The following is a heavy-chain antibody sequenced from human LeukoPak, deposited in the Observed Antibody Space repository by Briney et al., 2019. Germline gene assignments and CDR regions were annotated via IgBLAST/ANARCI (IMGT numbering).Heavy chain of an antibody. J-gene: IGHJ4*02. CDR3: ARWAANQGQLWFDY. Sequence: GDSLTISCKGSGYSFTSYWIGWVRQMPGKGLEWMGIIYPGDSDTRYSPSFQGQVTISADKSISTAYLQWSSLKASDTAMYYCARWAANQGQLWFDYWGQGTLVTVSS. D-gene: IGHD5-18*01. CDR1: GYSFTSYW. V-gene: IGHV5-51*01. CDR2: IYPGDSDT.